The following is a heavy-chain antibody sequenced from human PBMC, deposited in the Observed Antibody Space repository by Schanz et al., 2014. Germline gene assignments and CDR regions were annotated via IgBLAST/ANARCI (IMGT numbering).Heavy chain of an antibody. Sequence: EADLVESGGGLIQRGESLRLSCAASGFTISSYSMNWVRQAPGKGLEWVSSISHSGGSKYYADSVKGRFTISRDNSENTLYLQMNSLSADDTAVFYCAKGMGYCSGGTCYDYYYYGLDVWGQGTTVTVSS. CDR2: ISHSGGSK. J-gene: IGHJ6*02. CDR3: AKGMGYCSGGTCYDYYYYGLDV. CDR1: GFTISSYS. D-gene: IGHD2-15*01. V-gene: IGHV3-23*04.